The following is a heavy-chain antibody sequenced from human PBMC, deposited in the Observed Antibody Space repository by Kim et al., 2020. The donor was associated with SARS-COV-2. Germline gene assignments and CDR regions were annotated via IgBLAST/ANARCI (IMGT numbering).Heavy chain of an antibody. CDR3: AKSPYGSGSYYNPYWFDP. Sequence: GGSLRLSCAASGFTFSSYGMHWVRQAPGKGLEWVAVISYDGSNKYYADSVKGRFTISRDNSKNTLYLQMNSLRAEDTAVYYCAKSPYGSGSYYNPYWFDPWGQGTLVTVSS. J-gene: IGHJ5*02. D-gene: IGHD3-10*01. V-gene: IGHV3-30*18. CDR1: GFTFSSYG. CDR2: ISYDGSNK.